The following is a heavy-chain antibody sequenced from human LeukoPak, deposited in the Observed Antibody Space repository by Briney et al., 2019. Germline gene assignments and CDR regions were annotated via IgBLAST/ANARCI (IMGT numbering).Heavy chain of an antibody. CDR2: IYISGST. CDR1: GGSIRSYY. Sequence: SETLSLTCTVSGGSIRSYYWSWIRQPAEKGLEWIGRIYISGSTNYNPSLKSRVTMSVDTSKNQFSLKLSSVTAADTAVYYCARAPEFSSGWLLDYWGQGTLVTVSS. CDR3: ARAPEFSSGWLLDY. V-gene: IGHV4-4*07. J-gene: IGHJ4*02. D-gene: IGHD6-19*01.